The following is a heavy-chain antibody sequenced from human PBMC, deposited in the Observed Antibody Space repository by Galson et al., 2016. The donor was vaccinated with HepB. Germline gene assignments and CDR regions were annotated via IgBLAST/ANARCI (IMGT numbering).Heavy chain of an antibody. J-gene: IGHJ4*02. CDR3: AKSVLEYDILTGYYRRGADY. Sequence: SLRLSCAASGFTFSSYAMSWVRQAPGKGLEWVSSSGRGGPTYYADSVKGRFTISRDNSKHTLFLQMHSLRADDTAVYYCAKSVLEYDILTGYYRRGADYWGQGTLVTVSS. D-gene: IGHD3-9*01. CDR2: SGRGGPT. CDR1: GFTFSSYA. V-gene: IGHV3-23*01.